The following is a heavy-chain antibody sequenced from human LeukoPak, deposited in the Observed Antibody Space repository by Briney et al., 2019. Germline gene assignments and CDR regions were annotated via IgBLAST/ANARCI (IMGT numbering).Heavy chain of an antibody. Sequence: PGGSLRLSCAASGFTFSSYWMSWVRQAPGKGLEWVANIKQDGSEKYYVDSVKGRFTISRDNAKDTLYLQMSSLRGEDTAVYYCARDPHGSGSSDSPHDAFDIWGQGTMVTVSS. CDR3: ARDPHGSGSSDSPHDAFDI. V-gene: IGHV3-7*01. CDR2: IKQDGSEK. D-gene: IGHD3-10*01. CDR1: GFTFSSYW. J-gene: IGHJ3*02.